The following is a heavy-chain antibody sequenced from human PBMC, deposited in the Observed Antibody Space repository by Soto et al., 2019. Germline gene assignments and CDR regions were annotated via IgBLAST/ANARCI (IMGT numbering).Heavy chain of an antibody. CDR1: GYTFTSYG. CDR2: ISAYNGNT. J-gene: IGHJ6*02. V-gene: IGHV1-18*01. Sequence: SVKVSGRASGYTFTSYGISWVRQAPVQGLEWMGWISAYNGNTNYAQKLQGRVTMTTDTSTSTAYMELRSLRSDDTAVYYCARSMTTVTTYYYGMDVWGQGTTVTVSS. D-gene: IGHD4-17*01. CDR3: ARSMTTVTTYYYGMDV.